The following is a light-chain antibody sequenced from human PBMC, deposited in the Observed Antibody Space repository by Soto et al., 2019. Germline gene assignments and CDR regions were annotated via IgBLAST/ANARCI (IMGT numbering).Light chain of an antibody. CDR1: NIAAKS. CDR3: QVWDSTSEHWV. V-gene: IGLV3-21*02. Sequence: SYELTQPPSVSVAPGQTARITCGGDNIAAKSVHWYRQKPGQAPVLVIYDDSDRPSGIPERFSGSNSENTATLTISRVEAGDEADYYCQVWDSTSEHWVFGGETKVTVL. CDR2: DDS. J-gene: IGLJ3*02.